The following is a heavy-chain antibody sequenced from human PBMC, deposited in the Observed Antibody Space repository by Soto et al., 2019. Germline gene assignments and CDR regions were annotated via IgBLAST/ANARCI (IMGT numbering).Heavy chain of an antibody. CDR2: INHSGST. CDR3: ARGLVRITIFGVVKFWFDP. V-gene: IGHV4-34*01. CDR1: GGSFSGYY. J-gene: IGHJ5*02. Sequence: SETLSLTCAVYGGSFSGYYWSWIRQPPGKGLEWIGEINHSGSTNYNPSLKSRVTISVDTSKNQFSLKLSSVTAADTAVYYCARGLVRITIFGVVKFWFDPWGQGTLVTVSS. D-gene: IGHD3-3*01.